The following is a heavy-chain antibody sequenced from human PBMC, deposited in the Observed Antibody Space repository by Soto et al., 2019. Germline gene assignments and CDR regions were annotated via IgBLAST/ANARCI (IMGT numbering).Heavy chain of an antibody. CDR2: ITSSSSYI. V-gene: IGHV3-21*01. J-gene: IGHJ4*02. CDR1: GFTFSSYS. D-gene: IGHD5-18*01. CDR3: ARDQPGYSYGYGLGY. Sequence: EVQLVESGGGLVKPGGSLRLSCAASGFTFSSYSMNWVRQAPGKGLEWVSSITSSSSYISYADSVKGRFTISRDNAEXSLYLQMNSLRAEDTAVYYCARDQPGYSYGYGLGYWGQGTLVTVSS.